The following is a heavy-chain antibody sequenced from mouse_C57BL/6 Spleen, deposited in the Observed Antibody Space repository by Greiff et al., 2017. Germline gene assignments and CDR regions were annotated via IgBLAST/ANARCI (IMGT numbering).Heavy chain of an antibody. V-gene: IGHV1-54*01. CDR3: ARKLYYGSSYEGMDY. CDR2: INPGSGGT. D-gene: IGHD1-1*01. J-gene: IGHJ4*01. CDR1: GYAFTNYL. Sequence: VQGVESGAELVRPGTSVKVSCKASGYAFTNYLIEWVKQRPGQGLEWIGVINPGSGGTNYNEKFKGKATLTADKSSSTAYMQLSSLTSEDSAVYFCARKLYYGSSYEGMDYWGQGTSVTVSS.